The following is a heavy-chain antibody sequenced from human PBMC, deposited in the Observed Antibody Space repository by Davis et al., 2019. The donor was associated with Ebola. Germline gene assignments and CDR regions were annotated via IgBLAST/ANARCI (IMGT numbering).Heavy chain of an antibody. CDR2: IIPILGIA. CDR1: GGTFSSYA. Sequence: SSVTVSCKASGGTFSSYAISWVRPAPGQGLEWMGRIIPILGIANYAQKFQGRVPITADKSTSTAYMELSSLRSEDTAVYYCARDDVHDMLSHRAYFDYWGQGTLVTVSS. CDR3: ARDDVHDMLSHRAYFDY. D-gene: IGHD3-9*01. J-gene: IGHJ4*02. V-gene: IGHV1-69*04.